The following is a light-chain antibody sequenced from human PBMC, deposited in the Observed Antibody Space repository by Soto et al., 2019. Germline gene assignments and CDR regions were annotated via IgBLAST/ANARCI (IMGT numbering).Light chain of an antibody. CDR2: DDR. CDR3: QVWESGDHLVV. V-gene: IGLV3-21*02. J-gene: IGLJ2*01. CDR1: KIEHRT. Sequence: SYELTQPPSVSVAPGQTARISCGGDKIEHRTVHWYQQKAGQAPVLVVFDDRDRPSGIPERFAGSNSGNTATLTISRIEVGDEADYYCQVWESGDHLVVFGGGTKVTVL.